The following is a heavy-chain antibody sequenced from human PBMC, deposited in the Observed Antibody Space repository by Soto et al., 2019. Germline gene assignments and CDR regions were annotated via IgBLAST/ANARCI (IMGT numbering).Heavy chain of an antibody. Sequence: SETLSLTCAVSGYSISSGYYWGWLRQPPGKGLEWIGSIYHGVSTYYNPSLNSRVTLSIDMTNNHVSLILNSVTAADTAVYYCERVGPWVPYYYDSSPYTFENWFDPWGQGPMVTVSS. CDR1: GYSISSGYY. V-gene: IGHV4-38-2*01. CDR3: ERVGPWVPYYYDSSPYTFENWFDP. D-gene: IGHD3-22*01. CDR2: IYHGVST. J-gene: IGHJ5*02.